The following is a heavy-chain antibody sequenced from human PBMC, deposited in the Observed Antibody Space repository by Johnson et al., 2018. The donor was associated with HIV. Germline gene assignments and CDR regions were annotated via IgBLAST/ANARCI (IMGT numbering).Heavy chain of an antibody. J-gene: IGHJ3*01. D-gene: IGHD5-12*01. Sequence: VQLVESGGGLVQPGGSLRLSCAASGFTVSSNYMSWVRQAPGKGLEWVSGISWNSGSIGYVDSVKGRFTVSRDNAENSLYLQMNSLRAEDTAVYYCAKHMWGCLYTGYDRDVFDVWGQGTMVTVSS. CDR3: AKHMWGCLYTGYDRDVFDV. CDR2: ISWNSGSI. CDR1: GFTVSSNY. V-gene: IGHV3-9*01.